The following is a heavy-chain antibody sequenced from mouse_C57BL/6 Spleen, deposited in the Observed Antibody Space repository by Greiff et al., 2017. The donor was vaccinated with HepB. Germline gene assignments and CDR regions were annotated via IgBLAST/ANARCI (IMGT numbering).Heavy chain of an antibody. CDR2: INYDGSST. CDR1: GFTFSDYY. D-gene: IGHD1-1*01. J-gene: IGHJ2*01. Sequence: EVNVVESEGGLVQPGSSMKLSCTASGFTFSDYYMAWVRQVPEKGLEWVANINYDGSSTYYLDSLKSRFIISRDNAKNILYLQMSSLKSEDTATYYCARDRSSYGYFDYWGQGTTLTVSS. CDR3: ARDRSSYGYFDY. V-gene: IGHV5-16*01.